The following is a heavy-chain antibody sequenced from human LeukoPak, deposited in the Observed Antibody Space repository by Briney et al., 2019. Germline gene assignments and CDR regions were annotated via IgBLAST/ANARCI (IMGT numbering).Heavy chain of an antibody. V-gene: IGHV3-30*02. D-gene: IGHD3-10*01. J-gene: IGHJ4*02. CDR3: AREGYGSGSYYLFSSASRYFDY. CDR2: IRYDGSNK. CDR1: GFTFSSYG. Sequence: GGSLRLSCAASGFTFSSYGMHWVRQAPGKGLEWVAFIRYDGSNKYYADSVKGRFTISRDNSKNTLYLQMNSLRAEDTAVYYCAREGYGSGSYYLFSSASRYFDYWGQGTLVTVSS.